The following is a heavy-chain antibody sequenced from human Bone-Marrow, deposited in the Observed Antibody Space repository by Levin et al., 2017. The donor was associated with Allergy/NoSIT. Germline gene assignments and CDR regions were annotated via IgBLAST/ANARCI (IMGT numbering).Heavy chain of an antibody. CDR2: IYYSGST. Sequence: PSETLSLTCTVSGGSISNYYWSWIRQSPGKGLEWIGYIYYSGSTNYSPSLKSRVAISVDTSKNQFSLKLSSVTAADTAVYYCARAPTGKTHDYMDVWGKGTTVTVSS. D-gene: IGHD1-1*01. J-gene: IGHJ6*03. CDR3: ARAPTGKTHDYMDV. CDR1: GGSISNYY. V-gene: IGHV4-59*01.